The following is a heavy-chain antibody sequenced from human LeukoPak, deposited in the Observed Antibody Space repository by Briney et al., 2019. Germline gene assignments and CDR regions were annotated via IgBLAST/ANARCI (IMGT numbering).Heavy chain of an antibody. V-gene: IGHV4-39*01. J-gene: IGHJ6*03. Sequence: SETLSLTCTVSGGSISSNSYYWGWIRQPPGKGLEWIGSIYYSGSTYYNPSLKSRVTISVDTSKNHFSLKLSSVTAADTAVYYCARHRYYYRSGSYYGAPYYMDVWGKGTTVTVSS. D-gene: IGHD3-10*01. CDR2: IYYSGST. CDR1: GGSISSNSYY. CDR3: ARHRYYYRSGSYYGAPYYMDV.